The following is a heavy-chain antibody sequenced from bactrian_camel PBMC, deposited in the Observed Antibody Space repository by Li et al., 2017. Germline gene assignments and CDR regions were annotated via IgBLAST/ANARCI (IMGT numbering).Heavy chain of an antibody. D-gene: IGHD4*01. J-gene: IGHJ4*01. CDR2: IATGSGNT. V-gene: IGHV3S25*01. CDR1: GYTYSSYC. CDR3: AAKRRNCVFDGDWNTEQTY. Sequence: GGGSVQAGGSLRLSCVVSGYTYSSYCMGWFRQAPGQEREGVARIATGSGNTYYADSVKGRFTISQEYAKNTVYLQMNKLKPEDTGMYRCAAKRRNCVFDGDWNTEQTYWGQGTQVTVS.